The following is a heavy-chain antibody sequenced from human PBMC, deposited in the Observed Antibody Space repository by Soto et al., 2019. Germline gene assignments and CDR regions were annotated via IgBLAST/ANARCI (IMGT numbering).Heavy chain of an antibody. D-gene: IGHD2-2*01. CDR2: IKRKIDGETI. V-gene: IGHV3-15*01. CDR3: ATEASCSSTTCPRAFDI. CDR1: GFTFRDVW. Sequence: PGGSMRLSCAASGFTFRDVWMSWGRQAPGKGPEWVGRIKRKIDGETIAYAAPVKGRFTISRDDSKDTLYLQMNSLKTEDTAVYYCATEASCSSTTCPRAFDIWGQRTVGTVSS. J-gene: IGHJ3*02.